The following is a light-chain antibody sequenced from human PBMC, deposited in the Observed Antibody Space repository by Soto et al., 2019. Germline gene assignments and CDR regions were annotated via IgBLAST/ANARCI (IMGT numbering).Light chain of an antibody. J-gene: IGKJ1*01. CDR2: KGS. Sequence: DIQMTQSPSTLSASVGDRVTITCRASQSISGWLAWYQQKPGKAPNLLIYKGSSLESGVPPRFSGSGSGAEFTLTISSLQPDHFATYYCQQYNDYSAFGHGTKVEIK. V-gene: IGKV1-5*03. CDR3: QQYNDYSA. CDR1: QSISGW.